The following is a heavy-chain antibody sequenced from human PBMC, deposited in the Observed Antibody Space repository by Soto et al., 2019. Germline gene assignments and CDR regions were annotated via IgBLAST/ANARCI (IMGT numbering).Heavy chain of an antibody. V-gene: IGHV3-21*01. CDR1: GFTFSSYS. CDR3: ARDRSISTYSSGWQRDYYYYYGMDV. J-gene: IGHJ6*02. D-gene: IGHD6-19*01. CDR2: ISSSSSYI. Sequence: GGSLRLSCAASGFTFSSYSMNWVRQAPGKGLEWVSSISSSSSYIYYADSVKGRFTISRDNAKNSLYLQMNSLRAEDTAVYYCARDRSISTYSSGWQRDYYYYYGMDVWGQGTTVTVSS.